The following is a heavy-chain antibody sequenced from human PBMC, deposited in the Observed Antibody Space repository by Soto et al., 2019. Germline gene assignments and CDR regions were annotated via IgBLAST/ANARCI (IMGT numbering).Heavy chain of an antibody. Sequence: PGGSLRLSCVASGITFGSRAMSWVRQAPGKGLEWVSVMSGSGGGTYYADSVRGRFTISRDNSKNTLYLQMNSLRAEDTAVYYCARAFWTVAGTRYFGYWGQGTLVTVSS. CDR2: MSGSGGGT. D-gene: IGHD6-19*01. V-gene: IGHV3-23*01. J-gene: IGHJ4*02. CDR1: GITFGSRA. CDR3: ARAFWTVAGTRYFGY.